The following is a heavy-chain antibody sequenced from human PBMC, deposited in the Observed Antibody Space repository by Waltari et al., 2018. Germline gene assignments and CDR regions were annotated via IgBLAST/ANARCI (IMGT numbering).Heavy chain of an antibody. D-gene: IGHD5-12*01. CDR1: GFTFSSYG. Sequence: QVQLVESGGGVVQPGGSLRLSCAASGFTFSSYGMHWVRQAPGKGLEWVAFIRYDGSNKYYADSGKGRFTISRDNSKNTLYLQMNSLRAEDTAVYYCAKYRIGEMATINPGYWGQGTLVTVSS. V-gene: IGHV3-30*02. CDR2: IRYDGSNK. J-gene: IGHJ4*02. CDR3: AKYRIGEMATINPGY.